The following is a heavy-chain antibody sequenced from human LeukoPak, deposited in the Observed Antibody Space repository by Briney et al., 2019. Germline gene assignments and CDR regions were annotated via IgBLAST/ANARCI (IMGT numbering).Heavy chain of an antibody. Sequence: SETLSLTCAVYGGSFSGYYWSWIRQPPGKGLEWIGYIYYSGSTNYNPSLKSRVTISVDTSKNQFSLKLSSVTAADTAVYYCARVKVTAIPYYYYYMDVWGKGTTVTVSS. V-gene: IGHV4-59*01. CDR1: GGSFSGYY. J-gene: IGHJ6*03. CDR2: IYYSGST. D-gene: IGHD2-21*02. CDR3: ARVKVTAIPYYYYYMDV.